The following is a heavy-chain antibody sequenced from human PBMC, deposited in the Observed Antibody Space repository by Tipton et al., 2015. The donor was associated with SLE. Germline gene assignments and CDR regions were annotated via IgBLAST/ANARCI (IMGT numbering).Heavy chain of an antibody. CDR3: ARALQDYFDY. CDR1: GGSISSGDYY. J-gene: IGHJ4*02. V-gene: IGHV4-30-4*01. CDR2: IYYSGST. Sequence: LTCTVSGGSISSGDYYWSWIRQPPGKGLEWIGYIYYSGSTYYNPSLKSRVTISIDTSKNQFSLKLSSVTAADTAVYYCARALQDYFDYWGQGTLVTVSS.